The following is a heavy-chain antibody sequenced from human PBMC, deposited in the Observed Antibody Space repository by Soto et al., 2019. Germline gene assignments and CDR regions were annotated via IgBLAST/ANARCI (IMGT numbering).Heavy chain of an antibody. J-gene: IGHJ2*01. Sequence: QVQLVESGVGVVQPGRSLRLSCAASGFTFSSYGMHWVRQAPGKGLEWVAVIWYDGSNKYYADSVKGRFTISRDNSKNTLYLQMNSLRAEDTAVYYCARDSGNWYFDLWGRGTLGTVSS. V-gene: IGHV3-33*01. CDR2: IWYDGSNK. CDR3: ARDSGNWYFDL. CDR1: GFTFSSYG.